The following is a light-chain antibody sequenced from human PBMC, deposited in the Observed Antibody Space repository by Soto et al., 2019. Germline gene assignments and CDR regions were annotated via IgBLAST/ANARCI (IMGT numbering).Light chain of an antibody. Sequence: DIQMTQSPSSLSASLGDRVTITCRPSQGISNYLAWYQQKPGKIPKLLIYAASTFQSGVPSRFSGSGSGTDFTLTISSLQPEDVATYYCQKYNSAPLTFGQGTRLEIK. CDR2: AAS. J-gene: IGKJ5*01. CDR3: QKYNSAPLT. CDR1: QGISNY. V-gene: IGKV1-27*01.